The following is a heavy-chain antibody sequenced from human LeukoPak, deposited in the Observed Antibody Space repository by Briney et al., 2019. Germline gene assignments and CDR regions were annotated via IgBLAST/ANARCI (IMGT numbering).Heavy chain of an antibody. CDR2: INPNNGDT. Sequence: EASVKVSCKASGYNFTKYYMHWVRQAPGQGLECMGWINPNNGDTNYAQNFQDRVTMTRDTSIGTAYMELSRLRSDDTAVYYCARYGCGSTSCYLDYWGQGTLVTVSS. CDR3: ARYGCGSTSCYLDY. V-gene: IGHV1-2*02. CDR1: GYNFTKYY. D-gene: IGHD2-2*01. J-gene: IGHJ4*02.